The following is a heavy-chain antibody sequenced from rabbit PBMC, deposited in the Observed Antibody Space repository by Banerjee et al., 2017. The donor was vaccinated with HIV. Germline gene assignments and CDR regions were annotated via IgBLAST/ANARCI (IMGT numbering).Heavy chain of an antibody. Sequence: QSLEESGGDLVKPGASLTLTCTASGFSFSTSYYMCWVRQAPGKGLEWIACIHAGSSGFTYYASWAKGRFTISKTSSTTVTLQMTSLTAADTATYFCASDRDGDAGYGSLALWGPGTLVTVS. J-gene: IGHJ6*01. V-gene: IGHV1S40*01. CDR3: ASDRDGDAGYGSLAL. CDR1: GFSFSTSYY. CDR2: IHAGSSGFT. D-gene: IGHD7-1*01.